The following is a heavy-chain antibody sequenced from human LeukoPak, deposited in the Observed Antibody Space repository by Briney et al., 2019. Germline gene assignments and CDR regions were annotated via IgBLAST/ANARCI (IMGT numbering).Heavy chain of an antibody. D-gene: IGHD1-26*01. CDR2: ISGSGDRT. Sequence: HTGGSLRLSCAAPGFTFSNYAMSWVRQAAGKGLEWVSTISGSGDRTYYADSVKGRFTISRDNSMNTLYLQMTSLRVEDTAVYYCASWIEGSHEKFDYWGQGTLVTVSS. CDR1: GFTFSNYA. CDR3: ASWIEGSHEKFDY. J-gene: IGHJ4*02. V-gene: IGHV3-23*01.